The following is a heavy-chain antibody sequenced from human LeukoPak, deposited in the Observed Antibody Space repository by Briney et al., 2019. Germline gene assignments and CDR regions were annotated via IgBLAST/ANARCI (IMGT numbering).Heavy chain of an antibody. CDR1: GFTFSSYA. V-gene: IGHV3-23*01. CDR2: ISGSGDST. J-gene: IGHJ4*02. D-gene: IGHD6-6*01. CDR3: AKDQPLSSSSEPDY. Sequence: PGGSLRLSCAASGFTFSSYAMSWVRQAPGKGLGWVSAISGSGDSTYYADSVKGRFTISRDNSKTTLYLQMNSLRAEDTAVYYCAKDQPLSSSSEPDYWGQGTLVTVSS.